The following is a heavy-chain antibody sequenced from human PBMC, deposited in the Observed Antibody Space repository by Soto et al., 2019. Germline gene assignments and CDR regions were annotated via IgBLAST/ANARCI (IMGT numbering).Heavy chain of an antibody. J-gene: IGHJ6*03. CDR1: GFTVSSNY. Sequence: EVQLVESGGGLVQPGGSLRLSCAASGFTVSSNYMSWVRPAPGKGLEWVSVIYSGGSTYYADSVKGRFTLSRHNSKNTLYLQMNSLSAEDTAVYYCATDRGDTMVRGDDYYYYMDFCGRGTTVTVSS. CDR3: ATDRGDTMVRGDDYYYYMDF. CDR2: IYSGGST. D-gene: IGHD3-10*01. V-gene: IGHV3-53*04.